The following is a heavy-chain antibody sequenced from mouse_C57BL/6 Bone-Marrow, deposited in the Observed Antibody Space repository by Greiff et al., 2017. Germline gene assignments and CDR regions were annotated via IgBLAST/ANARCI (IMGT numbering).Heavy chain of an antibody. D-gene: IGHD2-4*01. V-gene: IGHV1-54*01. CDR1: GYAFTNYL. J-gene: IGHJ2*01. CDR2: INPGSGGT. CDR3: ARLIYYDYDYFDY. Sequence: QVQLQQSGAELVRPGPSVKVSCKASGYAFTNYLIEWVKQRPGQGLEWIGVINPGSGGTKYNEKFKGKATLTSDKASSTAYMQRSSLTSEDSAVYFCARLIYYDYDYFDYWGQGTTLTVSS.